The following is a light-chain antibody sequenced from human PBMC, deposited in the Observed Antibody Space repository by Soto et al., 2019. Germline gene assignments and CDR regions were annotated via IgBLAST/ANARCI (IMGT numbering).Light chain of an antibody. Sequence: DIVLTQSPGTLSLSPGERATLSCRASQSISSSYLAWYQQKPGQAPRLLIHGVSTSATGIPDRFSGSGSGTDFTLTISSLEPEDFAVYYCQQYVTSPYIFGQGTKLEIK. CDR3: QQYVTSPYI. CDR2: GVS. CDR1: QSISSSY. J-gene: IGKJ2*01. V-gene: IGKV3-20*01.